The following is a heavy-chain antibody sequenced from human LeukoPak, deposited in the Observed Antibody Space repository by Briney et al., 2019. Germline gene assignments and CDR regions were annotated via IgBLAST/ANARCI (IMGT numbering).Heavy chain of an antibody. J-gene: IGHJ4*02. Sequence: GGSLRLSCAASGFTFRSYVMSWVRQAPGKGLEWVLAISGSGGSTYYADSVKGRFTISRDNSKNTLYLQMNSLRAEDTAVYYCATAPGLGYSSGPTSAPFDYWGQGTLVTVSS. D-gene: IGHD6-19*01. CDR3: ATAPGLGYSSGPTSAPFDY. CDR1: GFTFRSYV. CDR2: ISGSGGST. V-gene: IGHV3-23*01.